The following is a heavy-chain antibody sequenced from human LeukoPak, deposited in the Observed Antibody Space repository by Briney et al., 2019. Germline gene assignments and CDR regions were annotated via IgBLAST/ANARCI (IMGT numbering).Heavy chain of an antibody. J-gene: IGHJ4*02. V-gene: IGHV3-74*01. D-gene: IGHD3-10*01. CDR1: GFSFSSYW. CDR3: ARGPLWYYGSGSYEIDY. CDR2: VNSDGTTG. Sequence: GGSLRLSCAASGFSFSSYWMHWVRQAPGKGLVWVSRVNSDGTTGSHADSVMGRFTISRDNAKSTLYLQMTSLRAEDTAVYYCARGPLWYYGSGSYEIDYWGQGTLVTVSS.